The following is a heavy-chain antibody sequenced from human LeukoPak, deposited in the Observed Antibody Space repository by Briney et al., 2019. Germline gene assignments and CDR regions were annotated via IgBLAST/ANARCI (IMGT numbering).Heavy chain of an antibody. J-gene: IGHJ4*02. CDR3: ARTFAAAHIDY. CDR2: IKSDGSST. V-gene: IGHV3-74*01. CDR1: VFTFSGYW. Sequence: GGSLRLSCAASVFTFSGYWMHWIRQAPGKGLVWVSRIKSDGSSTTYADSVKGRFTISRDNAKNTLYLEMNSLRAEDTAVYYCARTFAAAHIDYWGQGTLVTVSS. D-gene: IGHD2-15*01.